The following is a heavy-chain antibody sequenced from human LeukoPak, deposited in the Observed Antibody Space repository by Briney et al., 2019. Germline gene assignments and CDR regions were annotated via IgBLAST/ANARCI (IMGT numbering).Heavy chain of an antibody. J-gene: IGHJ4*02. V-gene: IGHV3-74*01. D-gene: IGHD2-21*02. CDR3: ARAAYCGGDCLYYFDY. CDR1: GFTFRSYW. CDR2: INSDGSST. Sequence: PGGSLRLSCTASGFTFRSYWMHWVRQAPGKGLVWVSRINSDGSSTSYADSVKGRFTISRDNAKNSLYLQMNSLRAEDTALYYCARAAYCGGDCLYYFDYWGQGALVTVSS.